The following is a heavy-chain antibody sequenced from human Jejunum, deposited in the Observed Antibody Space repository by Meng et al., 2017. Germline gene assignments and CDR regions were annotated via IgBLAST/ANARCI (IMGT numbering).Heavy chain of an antibody. Sequence: EGQFVGVGGVLVQPGGSLRLFCAASGFTSSNYIMGWVRKAPGKGLEWVSSISGSDDSTYYADSVKGRFTMSKDIAKDTVFLEMNSLRVEDTAVYYCASDRITDWGQGTLVTVSS. D-gene: IGHD3-16*01. V-gene: IGHV3-23*04. CDR2: ISGSDDST. CDR3: ASDRITD. CDR1: GFTSSNYI. J-gene: IGHJ1*01.